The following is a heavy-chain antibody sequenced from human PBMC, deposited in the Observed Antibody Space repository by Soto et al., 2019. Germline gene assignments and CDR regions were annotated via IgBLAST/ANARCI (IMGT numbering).Heavy chain of an antibody. CDR1: GYNFAAYG. V-gene: IGHV1-18*01. Sequence: ASVKVSCKTSGYNFAAYGITWVRQAPGQGLEWMGWINTHNGNKNYAQKLQGRVTMTTDTSTSTAYMELRSRRFDDTAVYYCARVYYDILTGYYRSWFHPWGQGTLVTVSS. J-gene: IGHJ5*02. D-gene: IGHD3-9*01. CDR3: ARVYYDILTGYYRSWFHP. CDR2: INTHNGNK.